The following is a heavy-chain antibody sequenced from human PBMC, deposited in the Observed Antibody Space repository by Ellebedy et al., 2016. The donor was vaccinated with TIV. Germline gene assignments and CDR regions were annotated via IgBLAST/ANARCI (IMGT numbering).Heavy chain of an antibody. CDR3: ATSAVGHSHGYYFDY. D-gene: IGHD3-22*01. V-gene: IGHV3-7*03. CDR1: GFIISGDW. CDR2: INPDGSAE. Sequence: PGGSLRLSCAASGFIISGDWMSWVRQAPGKGLEWVAHINPDGSAEYYVDSVKGRFTISRDNAKRSLFLQMNSLRVDDTAVYYCATSAVGHSHGYYFDYWGQGTLVTVSA. J-gene: IGHJ4*02.